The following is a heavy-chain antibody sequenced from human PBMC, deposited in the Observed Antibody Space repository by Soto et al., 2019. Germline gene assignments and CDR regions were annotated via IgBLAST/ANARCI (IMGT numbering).Heavy chain of an antibody. CDR3: ARRGYCDTTSCYGHYYYYYMDV. V-gene: IGHV4-34*01. Sequence: SETLSLTCAVYGGTFSGYYWSWIRQPPGKGLKWIGEINLSESTNYNPSKKSQVNISVNKSKNQLTIKLRSVTAADTAVYYCARRGYCDTTSCYGHYYYYYMDVWGKGTTVT. D-gene: IGHD2-2*01. CDR1: GGTFSGYY. CDR2: INLSEST. J-gene: IGHJ6*03.